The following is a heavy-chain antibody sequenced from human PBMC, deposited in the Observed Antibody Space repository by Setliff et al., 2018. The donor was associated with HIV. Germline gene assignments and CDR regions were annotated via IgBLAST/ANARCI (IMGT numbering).Heavy chain of an antibody. D-gene: IGHD2-8*01. J-gene: IGHJ4*02. CDR3: ASHPSVYGPPFDY. CDR2: ISSSGNII. CDR1: GFTFRSYE. Sequence: GGSLRLSCAASGFTFRSYEMNWVRQAPGKGLEWVSYISSSGNIIYYADSVKGRFTISRDNAKNSLYLQMNSLRAEDTAAYYCASHPSVYGPPFDYWGQGTLVTVSS. V-gene: IGHV3-48*03.